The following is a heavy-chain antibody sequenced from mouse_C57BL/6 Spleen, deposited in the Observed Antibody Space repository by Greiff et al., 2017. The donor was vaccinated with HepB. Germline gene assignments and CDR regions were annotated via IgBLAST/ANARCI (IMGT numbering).Heavy chain of an antibody. Sequence: EVNVVESGEGLVKPGGSLKLSCAASGFTFSSYAMSWVRQTPEKRLEWVAYISSGGDYIYYADTVKGRFTISRDNARNTLYLQMSSLKSEDTAMYYCTRDLTGRVYFDYWGQGTTLTVSS. CDR1: GFTFSSYA. CDR3: TRDLTGRVYFDY. V-gene: IGHV5-9-1*02. D-gene: IGHD4-1*01. CDR2: ISSGGDYI. J-gene: IGHJ2*01.